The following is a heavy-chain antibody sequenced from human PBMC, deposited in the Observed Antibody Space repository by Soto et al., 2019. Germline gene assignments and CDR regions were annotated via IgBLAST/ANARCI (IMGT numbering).Heavy chain of an antibody. V-gene: IGHV4-59*01. D-gene: IGHD1-26*01. Sequence: EALSLTCSVSGVSITGSYWGWIRQPPGRTLEWIGYVYHSGTTTYNPSLKSRVSISVDTSKNQFSLRLTSVIAADTAVYYCARDMPYGAGSLAGCDYWGQGILVTVSS. CDR2: VYHSGTT. CDR1: GVSITGSY. J-gene: IGHJ4*02. CDR3: ARDMPYGAGSLAGCDY.